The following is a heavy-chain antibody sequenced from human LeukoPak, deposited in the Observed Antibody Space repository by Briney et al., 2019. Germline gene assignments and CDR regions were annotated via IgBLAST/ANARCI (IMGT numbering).Heavy chain of an antibody. CDR2: ISGSGGDT. J-gene: IGHJ4*02. V-gene: IGHV3-23*01. Sequence: GGSLRLSCAASGFTFSSYAMSWVRQAPGKGLDWVSSISGSGGDTYYSDSVRGRFTISRDNSKNTLYLQMNSLRAEDTAVYYCARGTYYDSSDNFDYWGQGTLVTVSS. CDR1: GFTFSSYA. CDR3: ARGTYYDSSDNFDY. D-gene: IGHD3-22*01.